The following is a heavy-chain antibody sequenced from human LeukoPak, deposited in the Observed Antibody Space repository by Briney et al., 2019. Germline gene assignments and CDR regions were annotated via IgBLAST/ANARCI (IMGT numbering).Heavy chain of an antibody. CDR1: GFTFSSYS. V-gene: IGHV3-21*01. CDR3: ARATLTHYYDSSGYWGRRSGEDAFDI. D-gene: IGHD3-22*01. CDR2: ISSSSSYI. J-gene: IGHJ3*02. Sequence: GGSLRLSCAASGFTFSSYSMNWVRQAPGKGLEWVSSISSSSSYIYYADSVKGRFTISRDNAKNSLYLQMNSLRAEDTAVYYCARATLTHYYDSSGYWGRRSGEDAFDIWGQGTMVTVSS.